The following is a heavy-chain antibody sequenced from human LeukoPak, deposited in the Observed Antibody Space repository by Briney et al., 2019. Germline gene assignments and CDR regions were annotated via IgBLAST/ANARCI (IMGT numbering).Heavy chain of an antibody. D-gene: IGHD4-23*01. CDR1: GFTVSSNY. CDR3: AGYSGDYGGNIYFFDY. CDR2: MYSSGNI. V-gene: IGHV3-53*01. Sequence: GWSLSLSCAASGFTVSSNYMRWVRQAPARGLDWVSVMYSSGNIHYADSVKGRFTISRDNSKNTLYLQMNSVRAEDTAVYYCAGYSGDYGGNIYFFDYWGQGTLVTVSS. J-gene: IGHJ4*02.